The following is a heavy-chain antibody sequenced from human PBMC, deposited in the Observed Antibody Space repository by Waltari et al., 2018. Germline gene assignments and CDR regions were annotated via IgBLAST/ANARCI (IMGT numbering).Heavy chain of an antibody. Sequence: QVQLVQSVAEVTKPGSSVKVSCKATAGTLSSYAISRVRQDPGQGLEWMERIIPIFGTANYAQKFQGSVTITADKSTSTDYMELSSLRSEDTAVDYCASGTTVTPGSYYMDVWGKGTTVTISS. J-gene: IGHJ6*03. V-gene: IGHV1-69*13. CDR1: AGTLSSYA. CDR3: ASGTTVTPGSYYMDV. CDR2: IIPIFGTA. D-gene: IGHD4-4*01.